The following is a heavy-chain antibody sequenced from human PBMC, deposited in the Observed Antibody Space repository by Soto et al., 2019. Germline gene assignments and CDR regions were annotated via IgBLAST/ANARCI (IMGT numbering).Heavy chain of an antibody. Sequence: GESLKISCKGSGYRFTKYWIGWVRQMPGKGLGWMAIIQPDESDTRYSPSFQGQVTISADKSISTAYLQWSSLKASDTAMYYCVRMGFSGGGYLSYYYYGMDIWGQGTTVTVSS. CDR3: VRMGFSGGGYLSYYYYGMDI. CDR2: IQPDESDT. CDR1: GYRFTKYW. V-gene: IGHV5-51*01. J-gene: IGHJ6*02. D-gene: IGHD5-12*01.